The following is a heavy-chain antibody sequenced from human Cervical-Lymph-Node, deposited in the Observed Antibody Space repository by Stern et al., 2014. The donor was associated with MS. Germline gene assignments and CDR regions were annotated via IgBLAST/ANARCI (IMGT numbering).Heavy chain of an antibody. J-gene: IGHJ6*02. V-gene: IGHV3-33*01. CDR3: ARASVADDYYYGMDV. CDR1: GFTFSSYG. D-gene: IGHD6-19*01. Sequence: MQLVESGGGVVQPGRSLRLSCAASGFTFSSYGMHWVRQAPGKGLEWVAVIWYDGINKYYADSVKGRFSISRDNSKNTLYLQMNSLRAEDTAVYYCARASVADDYYYGMDVWGQGTTVTVSS. CDR2: IWYDGINK.